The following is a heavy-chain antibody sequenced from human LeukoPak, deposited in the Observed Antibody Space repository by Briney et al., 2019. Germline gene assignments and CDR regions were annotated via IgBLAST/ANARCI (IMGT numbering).Heavy chain of an antibody. CDR1: GGSFSGYY. V-gene: IGHV4-34*01. D-gene: IGHD3-22*01. J-gene: IGHJ4*02. CDR2: INHSGST. Sequence: SETLSLTCAVYGGSFSGYYWSWIRQPPGKGLEWIGEINHSGSTNYNPSLKSRVTISVDTSKNQFSLKLSSVTAADTAVYYCARADYDSDRTYTPFDYWGQGTLVTASS. CDR3: ARADYDSDRTYTPFDY.